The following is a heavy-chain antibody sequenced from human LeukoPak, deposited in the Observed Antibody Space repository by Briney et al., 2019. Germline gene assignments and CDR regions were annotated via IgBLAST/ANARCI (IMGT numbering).Heavy chain of an antibody. J-gene: IGHJ5*02. CDR3: ARDREYYGSGSPPLNWFDP. CDR1: GGSISSYY. CDR2: IYTSGST. Sequence: NPSETLSLTCTVSGGSISSYYWSWIRQPAGKGLEWIGRIYTSGSTNYNPSLKSRVTISVDKSKNQFSLKLSSATAADTAVYYCARDREYYGSGSPPLNWFDPWGQGTLVTVSS. D-gene: IGHD3-10*01. V-gene: IGHV4-4*07.